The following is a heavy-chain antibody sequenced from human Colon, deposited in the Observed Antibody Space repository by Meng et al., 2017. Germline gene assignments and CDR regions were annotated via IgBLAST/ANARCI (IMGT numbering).Heavy chain of an antibody. CDR1: GGSSSNKSYQ. CDR2: IYYSGST. Sequence: QLQLQEAGPGRGKPSETRALSGTGPGGSSSNKSYQWGRIRQPPGKGLECIGTIYYSGSTNYNPSLKSRVTISVDTSKNQFSLKLSSVTAADTAVYYCASGYSSGRTRNYFDYWGQGTLVTVSS. D-gene: IGHD6-19*01. CDR3: ASGYSSGRTRNYFDY. J-gene: IGHJ4*02. V-gene: IGHV4-39*07.